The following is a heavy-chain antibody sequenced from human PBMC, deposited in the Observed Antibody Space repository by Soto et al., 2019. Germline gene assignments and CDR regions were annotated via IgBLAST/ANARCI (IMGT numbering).Heavy chain of an antibody. V-gene: IGHV4-30-2*01. J-gene: IGHJ4*02. Sequence: SETLSLTCTVSGGSISSGGYSWSWIRQPPGKGLEWIGYIYHSGSTYYNPSLKSRVTISLDRSKNHFSLKLSSVSDADKAVYYCERDQWLVVDYWGQGTLVTVSS. CDR3: ERDQWLVVDY. CDR2: IYHSGST. CDR1: GGSISSGGYS. D-gene: IGHD6-19*01.